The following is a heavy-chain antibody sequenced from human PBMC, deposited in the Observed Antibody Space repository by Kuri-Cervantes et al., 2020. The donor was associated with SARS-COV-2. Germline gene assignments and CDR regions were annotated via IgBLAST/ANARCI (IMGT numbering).Heavy chain of an antibody. J-gene: IGHJ3*02. V-gene: IGHV1-2*02. CDR2: INPNSGGT. Sequence: ASVKVSCKASGYTFTGYYVHWVRQAPGQGLEWMGWINPNSGGTNYAQKFQGRVTMTRDTSISTAYMELSRLRSDDTAVYYCARDRSTIPDAFDIWGQGTMVTVSS. D-gene: IGHD2-2*01. CDR3: ARDRSTIPDAFDI. CDR1: GYTFTGYY.